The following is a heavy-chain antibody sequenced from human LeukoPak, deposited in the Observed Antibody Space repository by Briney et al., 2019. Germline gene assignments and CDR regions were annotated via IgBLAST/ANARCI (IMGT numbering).Heavy chain of an antibody. D-gene: IGHD3-10*01. J-gene: IGHJ3*02. V-gene: IGHV4-61*02. CDR1: GGSISSGSYY. Sequence: SETLSLTCTVSGGSISSGSYYWSWIRQPAGKGLEWIGRIYTSGSTNYNPSLESRVTISLDTSKNQFSLKLSSVTAADTAVYYCAKDRGQFSPVEAFDIWGQGTMVTVSS. CDR2: IYTSGST. CDR3: AKDRGQFSPVEAFDI.